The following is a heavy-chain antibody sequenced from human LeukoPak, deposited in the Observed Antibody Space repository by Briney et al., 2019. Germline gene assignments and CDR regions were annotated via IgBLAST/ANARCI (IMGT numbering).Heavy chain of an antibody. CDR2: INHSGST. J-gene: IGHJ3*02. V-gene: IGHV4-34*01. CDR1: GGSFSGYY. D-gene: IGHD3-10*01. CDR3: ARDLGYYYGSVDAFDI. Sequence: SETLSLTCAVYGGSFSGYYWSWIRQPPGKGLEWIGEINHSGSTNYNPSLKSRVTISVDTSKNQFSLKLSSVTAADTAVYYCARDLGYYYGSVDAFDIWGQGTMVTVSS.